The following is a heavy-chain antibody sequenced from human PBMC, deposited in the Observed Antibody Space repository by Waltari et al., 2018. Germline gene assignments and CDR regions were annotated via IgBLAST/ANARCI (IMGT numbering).Heavy chain of an antibody. Sequence: QVQLQQWGAGLLKPSETLSLTCAVYGGSFSGYYWSWIRQHPGKGLEWIGEINHSGSRNYDPSRKSRVTISVDTSKNQFSLKLSSVTAADTAVYYCARGGRLMGSDYWGQGTLVTVSS. CDR3: ARGGRLMGSDY. D-gene: IGHD2-8*01. V-gene: IGHV4-34*01. CDR2: INHSGSR. J-gene: IGHJ4*02. CDR1: GGSFSGYY.